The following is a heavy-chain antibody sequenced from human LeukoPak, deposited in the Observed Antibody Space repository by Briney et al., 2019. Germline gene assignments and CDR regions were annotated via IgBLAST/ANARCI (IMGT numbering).Heavy chain of an antibody. J-gene: IGHJ2*01. Sequence: ASVTVSCKASGYTFTSYDINWVRQATGQGLEWMGWMNPNSGNTGYAQKFQGRVTMTRNTSISTAYMELSSLRSEDTAVYYCARRRRPSSGWYGWYFDLWGRGTLVTVSS. CDR1: GYTFTSYD. D-gene: IGHD6-19*01. CDR2: MNPNSGNT. V-gene: IGHV1-8*01. CDR3: ARRRRPSSGWYGWYFDL.